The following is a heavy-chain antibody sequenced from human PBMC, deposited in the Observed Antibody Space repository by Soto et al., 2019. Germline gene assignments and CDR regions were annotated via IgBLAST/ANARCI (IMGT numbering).Heavy chain of an antibody. J-gene: IGHJ3*02. D-gene: IGHD3-9*01. CDR2: IWYDGSNK. Sequence: PWGSLRLSCASSGFTFSSYGMHWVRQAPGKGLEWVAVIWYDGSNKYYADSVKGRFTISRDNSKNTLYLQMNSLRAEDTAVYYCARGLRYFDWSRHAFDIWGQGTMVTVSS. V-gene: IGHV3-33*01. CDR1: GFTFSSYG. CDR3: ARGLRYFDWSRHAFDI.